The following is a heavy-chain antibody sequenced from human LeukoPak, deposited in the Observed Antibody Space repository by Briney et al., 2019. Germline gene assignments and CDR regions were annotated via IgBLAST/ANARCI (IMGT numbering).Heavy chain of an antibody. Sequence: NPGGSLRLSCAASGFTFSSYSMNWVRQAPGKGLEWVSSISSSSSYIYYADSMKGRFTISRDNAKNSLYLQMNSLRAEDTAVYYCARAAYSSTWYSRYFDLWGRGTLVTVSS. V-gene: IGHV3-21*01. CDR2: ISSSSSYI. J-gene: IGHJ2*01. CDR1: GFTFSSYS. D-gene: IGHD6-13*01. CDR3: ARAAYSSTWYSRYFDL.